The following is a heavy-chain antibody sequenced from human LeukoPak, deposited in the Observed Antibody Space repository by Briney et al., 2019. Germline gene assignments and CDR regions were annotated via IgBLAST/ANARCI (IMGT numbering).Heavy chain of an antibody. CDR2: ISSSSSYI. D-gene: IGHD4/OR15-4a*01. CDR1: GFTFSSYS. Sequence: GGSLRLSCAASGFTFSSYSMNWVRQAPGKGLEWASSISSSSSYIYYADSVKGRFTISRDNAKNSLYLQMNSLRAEDTAVYYCARDVLLRGNYYYYGMDVWGQGTTVTVSS. J-gene: IGHJ6*02. V-gene: IGHV3-21*01. CDR3: ARDVLLRGNYYYYGMDV.